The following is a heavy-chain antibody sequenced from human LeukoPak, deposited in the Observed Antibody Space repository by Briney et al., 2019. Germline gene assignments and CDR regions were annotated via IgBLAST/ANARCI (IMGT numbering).Heavy chain of an antibody. V-gene: IGHV3-48*01. CDR2: ISSSGNAI. J-gene: IGHJ4*02. CDR3: ARAPLEIVAIDY. D-gene: IGHD5-12*01. CDR1: GFTFSTYG. Sequence: GGSLRLSCAGSGFTFSTYGTNWVRQAPGRGLEWVSYISSSGNAIYYADSVKGRFTISRDNARNSVYLHMDSLRVEDTAVYYCARAPLEIVAIDYWGQGTLVPVSS.